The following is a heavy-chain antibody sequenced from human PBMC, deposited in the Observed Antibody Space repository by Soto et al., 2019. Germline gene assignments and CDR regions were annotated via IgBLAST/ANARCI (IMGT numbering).Heavy chain of an antibody. D-gene: IGHD6-6*01. CDR2: MNANSGNR. Sequence: QVQLVQSGAEVKKPGASVKVSCKASGYTFTSYDINWVRQATGQGLEWMGWMNANSGNRGYAKKLQGRVTMTRNTSISTAYMELSSMRSEYTAVYYCAREKTSCGMAVWGQGTTVTVSS. V-gene: IGHV1-8*01. CDR1: GYTFTSYD. CDR3: AREKTSCGMAV. J-gene: IGHJ6*02.